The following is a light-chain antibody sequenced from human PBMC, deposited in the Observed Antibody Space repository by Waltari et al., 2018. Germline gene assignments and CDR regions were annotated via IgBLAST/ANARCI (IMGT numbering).Light chain of an antibody. CDR1: QSVSSY. CDR2: DAS. Sequence: EIVLTQSPATLSLSPGERATLSCRASQSVSSYLAWYQQKPGQAPRLLIYDASTRATGIPARCSGSGSETDFTLTISSLEPEDFAVYYCLQRSNWPLTFGGGTKVEIK. CDR3: LQRSNWPLT. J-gene: IGKJ4*01. V-gene: IGKV3-11*01.